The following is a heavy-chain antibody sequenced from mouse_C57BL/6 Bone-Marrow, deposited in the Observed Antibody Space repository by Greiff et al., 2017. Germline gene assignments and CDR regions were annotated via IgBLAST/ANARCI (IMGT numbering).Heavy chain of an antibody. CDR1: GYTFTDYN. CDR3: ARRPLTTVVAKDAMDY. J-gene: IGHJ4*01. D-gene: IGHD1-1*01. V-gene: IGHV1-18*01. Sequence: EVQLQQSGPELVKPGASVKIPCKASGYTFTDYNMDWVKQSHGKSLEWIGDINPNNGGTIYNQKFKGKATLTVDKSSSTAYMELRSLTSEDTAVYYCARRPLTTVVAKDAMDYWGQGTSVTVSS. CDR2: INPNNGGT.